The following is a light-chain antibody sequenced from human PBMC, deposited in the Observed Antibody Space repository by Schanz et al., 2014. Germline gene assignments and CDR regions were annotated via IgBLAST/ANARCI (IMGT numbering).Light chain of an antibody. CDR3: CSYAGSTNLR. V-gene: IGLV2-8*01. CDR1: SSDVGGYTH. Sequence: QSALTQPPSASGSPGQSVTISCTGSSSDVGGYTHVSWYQHHPGKAPKLMIYEVDRRPSGVPDRFSGSKSGNTASLTVSGLQAEDEADYYCCSYAGSTNLRFGGGTKLTVL. CDR2: EVD. J-gene: IGLJ3*02.